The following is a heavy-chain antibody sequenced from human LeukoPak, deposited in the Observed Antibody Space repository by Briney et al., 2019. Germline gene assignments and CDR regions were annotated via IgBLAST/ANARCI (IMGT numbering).Heavy chain of an antibody. V-gene: IGHV3-21*01. CDR1: GFTFSSYS. CDR2: ISSSSSYI. J-gene: IGHJ4*02. Sequence: GGSLRLSCAASGFTFSSYSMNWVRQAPGKGQEWVSSISSSSSYIYYADSVKGRFTISRDNAKNSLYLQMNSLRAEDTAVYYCARDRCSGGSCYSGFDYWGQGTLVTVSS. CDR3: ARDRCSGGSCYSGFDY. D-gene: IGHD2-15*01.